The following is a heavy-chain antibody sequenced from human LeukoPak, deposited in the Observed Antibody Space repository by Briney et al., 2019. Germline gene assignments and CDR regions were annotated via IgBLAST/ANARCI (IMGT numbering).Heavy chain of an antibody. V-gene: IGHV3-30-3*01. J-gene: IGHJ4*02. CDR3: TRDRYCGSSSCYAGDIDY. CDR1: GFTFSSYA. Sequence: GGSLRLSCAASGFTFSSYAMHWVRQAPGKGLEWVAVISYDGSNKYYADSVKGRFTISRDNAKNSLYLQMNTLRAADTAVYYCTRDRYCGSSSCYAGDIDYWGQGTLVTVSS. D-gene: IGHD2-2*01. CDR2: ISYDGSNK.